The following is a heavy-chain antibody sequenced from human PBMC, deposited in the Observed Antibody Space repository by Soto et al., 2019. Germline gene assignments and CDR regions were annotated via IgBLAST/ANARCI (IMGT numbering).Heavy chain of an antibody. CDR3: ARVRETGCHLKGRDCFGC. J-gene: IGHJ4*02. V-gene: IGHV3-11*01. CDR2: ISSRDLSI. Sequence: GGSLRRSCTASGFIFSNYYMSRIRHAPGKWLDWVSSISSRDLSIYYADSVKGRFTIFRDNAKNSLFLHMSNLRAADGAVYYCARVRETGCHLKGRDCFGCWGMGNRVTVAS. D-gene: IGHD3-9*01. CDR1: GFIFSNYY.